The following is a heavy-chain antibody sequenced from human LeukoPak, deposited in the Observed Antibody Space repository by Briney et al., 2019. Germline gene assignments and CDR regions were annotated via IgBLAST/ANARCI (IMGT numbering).Heavy chain of an antibody. J-gene: IGHJ4*02. CDR1: GFTFSNYW. D-gene: IGHD2-2*01. CDR3: ARNLPAADY. Sequence: SGGSLRLSCAGSGFTFSNYWMGWVRHAPGKARQCVANIKTDGSEKYYVDSVKGLFTISRDNANTSLYLQMNNLRAEETDVYYCARNLPAADYWGQGTLVTVSS. CDR2: IKTDGSEK. V-gene: IGHV3-7*01.